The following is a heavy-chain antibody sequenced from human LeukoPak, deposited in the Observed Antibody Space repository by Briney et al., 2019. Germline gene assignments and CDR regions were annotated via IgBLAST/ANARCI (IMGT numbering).Heavy chain of an antibody. V-gene: IGHV3-21*01. Sequence: PGGSLRLSCAASGFTFSSYSMNWVRQAPGKGLEWVSSISSSSSYIYYADSVKGRFTISRENAKNSLYLQMNSLRAEDTAVYYCARVGFGCSGGSCYRTYAFDIWGQGTMVTVSS. J-gene: IGHJ3*02. CDR1: GFTFSSYS. CDR2: ISSSSSYI. D-gene: IGHD2-15*01. CDR3: ARVGFGCSGGSCYRTYAFDI.